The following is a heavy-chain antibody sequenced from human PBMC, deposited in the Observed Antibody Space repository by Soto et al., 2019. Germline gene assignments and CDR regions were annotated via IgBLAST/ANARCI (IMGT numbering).Heavy chain of an antibody. CDR3: TTEFGYSRGQNDN. CDR1: GFTFNSAW. D-gene: IGHD3-22*01. Sequence: PGGSLRLSCAAYGFTFNSAWMSWVRQAPGKGLEWVGRLKGKSVGGTTDYAAPVTGRFTISSDDSKNTLYLQMNSLKIEDTAVYYCTTEFGYSRGQNDNWGQGTLVTVSS. J-gene: IGHJ4*02. V-gene: IGHV3-15*07. CDR2: LKGKSVGGTT.